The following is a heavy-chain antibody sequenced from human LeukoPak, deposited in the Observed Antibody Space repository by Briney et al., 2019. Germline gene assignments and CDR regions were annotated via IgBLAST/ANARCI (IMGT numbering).Heavy chain of an antibody. CDR3: ARLATYYDFWSGSSDGAFDI. V-gene: IGHV4-59*11. Sequence: PSETLSLTCTVSGGSISSHYWSWIRQPPGKGLEWIGYIYYSGSTNYNPSLKSRVTISVDTSKNQFSLKLSSVTAADTAVYYRARLATYYDFWSGSSDGAFDIWGQGTMVTVSS. CDR2: IYYSGST. CDR1: GGSISSHY. D-gene: IGHD3-3*01. J-gene: IGHJ3*02.